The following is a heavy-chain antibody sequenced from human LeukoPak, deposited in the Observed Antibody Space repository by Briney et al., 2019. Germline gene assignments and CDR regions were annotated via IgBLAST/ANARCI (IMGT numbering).Heavy chain of an antibody. CDR1: GYTFTSYG. Sequence: ASVKVSCKASGYTFTSYGISWVRQAPGQGLEWMGWISAYNGNTNYAQKLQGRVTMTTDTSTSTAYMELRSLRSDDTAVYYCARDLYYYDSSGAFAYWGQGTLVTVSS. CDR3: ARDLYYYDSSGAFAY. CDR2: ISAYNGNT. V-gene: IGHV1-18*01. D-gene: IGHD3-22*01. J-gene: IGHJ4*02.